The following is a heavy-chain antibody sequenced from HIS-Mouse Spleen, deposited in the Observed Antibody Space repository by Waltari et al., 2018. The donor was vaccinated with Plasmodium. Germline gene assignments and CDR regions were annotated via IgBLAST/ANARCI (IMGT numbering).Heavy chain of an antibody. J-gene: IGHJ4*02. Sequence: QVQLVQSGAEVKKPGASVKVSCKASGYTFNGYYMPWVRQAPGQGLEWMGWVNPNSGGTNYAQKFQGRVTMTRDTSISTAYMELSRLRSDDTAVYYCARDLAAAGHFDYWGQGTLVTVSS. CDR2: VNPNSGGT. CDR1: GYTFNGYY. CDR3: ARDLAAAGHFDY. V-gene: IGHV1-2*02. D-gene: IGHD6-13*01.